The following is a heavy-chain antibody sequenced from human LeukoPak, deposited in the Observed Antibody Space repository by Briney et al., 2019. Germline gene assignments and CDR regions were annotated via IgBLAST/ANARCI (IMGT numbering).Heavy chain of an antibody. CDR3: ARAPYRYWYFDL. D-gene: IGHD2-2*01. CDR1: GGSISSGGYY. Sequence: PSQTLSLTCTVSGGSISSGGYYWSWIRQPPGKGLEWIGYIYHSGSTYYNPSLKSRVTISVDRSKNQFSLKLSSVTAADTAVYYCARAPYRYWYFDLWGRGTLVTVSS. J-gene: IGHJ2*01. CDR2: IYHSGST. V-gene: IGHV4-30-2*01.